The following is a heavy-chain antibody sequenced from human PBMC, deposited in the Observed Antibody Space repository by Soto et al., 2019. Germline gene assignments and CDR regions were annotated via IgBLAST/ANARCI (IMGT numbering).Heavy chain of an antibody. Sequence: PGWSLGLSCAASGFSFSGYAMTWVRQAPGKGLEWASAISGGGGSTYYADSVKGRFTISRDNSKNTLHLQMNSLRAEDTAVYYCAQTEICNGYYSDFDYWGRGTQVTVSS. CDR2: ISGGGGST. J-gene: IGHJ4*02. CDR3: AQTEICNGYYSDFDY. CDR1: GFSFSGYA. D-gene: IGHD3-3*01. V-gene: IGHV3-23*01.